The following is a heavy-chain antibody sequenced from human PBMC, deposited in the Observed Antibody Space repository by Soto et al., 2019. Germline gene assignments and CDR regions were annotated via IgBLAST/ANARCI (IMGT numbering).Heavy chain of an antibody. CDR2: IYWDDDK. J-gene: IGHJ4*02. D-gene: IGHD6-13*01. V-gene: IGHV2-5*02. CDR1: GLSLRTNGVG. CDR3: AHRRRYSSTWYAGFDY. Sequence: QITLKESGPTLVKPTQTLTLTCTFSGLSLRTNGVGVGWIRQPPGKALEWLALIYWDDDKRYSPSLKSRLTITKDTSKNPVVLTMTNMDPEDTGTYYCAHRRRYSSTWYAGFDYWGQGTLVTVSS.